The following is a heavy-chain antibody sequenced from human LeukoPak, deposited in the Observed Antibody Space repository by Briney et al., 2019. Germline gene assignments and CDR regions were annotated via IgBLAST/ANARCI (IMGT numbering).Heavy chain of an antibody. V-gene: IGHV4-38-2*01. D-gene: IGHD1-26*01. J-gene: IGHJ5*02. CDR2: IYHSGST. Sequence: PSETLSLTCAVSGYSISSGYYWGWIRQPPGKGLEGIGSIYHSGSTYYNPSLKSRVTISVDTSKNQFSLKLSSVTAADTAVYYCARHGGKKYNWFDPWGQGTLVTVSS. CDR1: GYSISSGYY. CDR3: ARHGGKKYNWFDP.